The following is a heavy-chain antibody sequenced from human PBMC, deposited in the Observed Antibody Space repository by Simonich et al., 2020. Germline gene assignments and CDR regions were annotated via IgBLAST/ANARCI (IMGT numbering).Heavy chain of an antibody. J-gene: IGHJ4*02. Sequence: EVQLVQSGAEVKKPGESLKISCKGSGYSFTSYWLGWVRQMPGKGLAWMVCIYPCDTDTRDSPSYQGQVTISADKSISTAYLQWSSLKASDTAMYYGGRPDSGYDYFDYWGQGTLVTVSS. V-gene: IGHV5-51*03. CDR2: IYPCDTDT. D-gene: IGHD5-12*01. CDR3: GRPDSGYDYFDY. CDR1: GYSFTSYW.